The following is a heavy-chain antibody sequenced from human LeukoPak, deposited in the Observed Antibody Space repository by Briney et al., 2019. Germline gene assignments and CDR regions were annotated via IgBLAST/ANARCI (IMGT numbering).Heavy chain of an antibody. V-gene: IGHV3-21*01. CDR1: GFTFSTYS. Sequence: PGGSLRLSCAASGFTFSTYSMNWVRQAPGKGLEWVSSISSGSSYIYYADSVKGRFTISRDNAKNSLHLQMNSLRVEDTAVYYCARDRGYSTFDHWGQGTLVTVFS. D-gene: IGHD2/OR15-2a*01. J-gene: IGHJ4*02. CDR3: ARDRGYSTFDH. CDR2: ISSGSSYI.